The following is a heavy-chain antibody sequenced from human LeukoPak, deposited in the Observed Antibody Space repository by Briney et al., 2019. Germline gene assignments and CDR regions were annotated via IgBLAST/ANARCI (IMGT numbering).Heavy chain of an antibody. D-gene: IGHD2-2*01. V-gene: IGHV4-31*03. J-gene: IGHJ4*02. CDR1: GVSISSGGCY. Sequence: KAPETLSLTCTVSGVSISSGGCYWGWIRQHPGKGLEWIAYIYYSGSTYYNPSLQSRVTISVDTSKNQFSLNLSSVTAADTAVYYCARHPPHMRSYFDYWGQGALVTVSS. CDR2: IYYSGST. CDR3: ARHPPHMRSYFDY.